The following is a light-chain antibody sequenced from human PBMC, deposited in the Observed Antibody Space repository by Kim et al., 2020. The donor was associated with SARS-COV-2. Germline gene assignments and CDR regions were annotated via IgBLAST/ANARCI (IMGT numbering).Light chain of an antibody. CDR2: DVN. CDR1: SSDIGGYKY. CDR3: SSYTAASTWV. Sequence: QSVLTQPASVSGSPGQSITISCIGTSSDIGGYKYVSWYQQHPGKPPKLMISDVNKRPSGVSNRFSGSKSGNTASLTISGLQADDEADYYCSSYTAASTWVFGGGTQLTVL. V-gene: IGLV2-14*03. J-gene: IGLJ3*02.